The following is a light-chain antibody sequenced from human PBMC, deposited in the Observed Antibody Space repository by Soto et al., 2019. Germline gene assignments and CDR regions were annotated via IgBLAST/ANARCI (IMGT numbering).Light chain of an antibody. CDR2: DVS. J-gene: IGLJ1*01. CDR1: SSDVGRYNY. CDR3: CSYAGTYTYV. V-gene: IGLV2-11*01. Sequence: QSALTQPHSVSGSPGQAVTISCTGTSSDVGRYNYVSWYQQLPGKAPKLMIFDVSQRPSGVPDRFSGSKSGNTASLSISGLRAEDEADYYCCSYAGTYTYVFGTGTKVTVL.